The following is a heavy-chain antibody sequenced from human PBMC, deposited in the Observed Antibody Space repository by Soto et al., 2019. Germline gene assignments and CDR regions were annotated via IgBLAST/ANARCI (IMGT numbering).Heavy chain of an antibody. CDR1: GGSISSSSYY. J-gene: IGHJ5*02. CDR3: ARLMLVGATSWFDP. V-gene: IGHV4-39*01. Sequence: SETLSLTCTVSGGSISSSSYYWGWIRQPPGKGLEWIGSIYHSGSTYYNPSLKSRVTISVDTSKNQFSLKLSSVTAADTAVYYCARLMLVGATSWFDPWGQGTLVTVSS. D-gene: IGHD1-26*01. CDR2: IYHSGST.